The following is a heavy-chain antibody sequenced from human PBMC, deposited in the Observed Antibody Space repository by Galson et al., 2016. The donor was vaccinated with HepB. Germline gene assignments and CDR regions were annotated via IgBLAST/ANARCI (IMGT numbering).Heavy chain of an antibody. V-gene: IGHV3-74*01. J-gene: IGHJ4*02. CDR2: MNSDGSST. CDR1: GFTLSSYW. D-gene: IGHD6-19*01. CDR3: ASVGAVAGRAFDF. Sequence: SLRLSCAASGFTLSSYWMHWVRQAPGKGLVWVSRMNSDGSSTRYADSVKGRFTISRDNAKNTVYLQMNSLRAEDTAVYYCASVGAVAGRAFDFWGQGTLVTVSS.